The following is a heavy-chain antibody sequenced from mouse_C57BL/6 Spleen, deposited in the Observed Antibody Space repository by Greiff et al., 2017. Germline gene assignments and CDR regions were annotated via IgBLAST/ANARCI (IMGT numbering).Heavy chain of an antibody. CDR1: GFTFTSPW. D-gene: IGHD2-2*01. J-gene: IGHJ4*01. CDR3: ARRGYGCADSGYAMGY. CDR2: IDPSDSET. Sequence: QVQLQQPGAELVRPGSSVKLSCKASGFTFTSPWLHLVKQRPIQGLEWIGNIDPSDSETHYNQKFKDKATLTVDKSSSTAYMQLSSLTSEDSAVYYCARRGYGCADSGYAMGYWGPGPSGT. V-gene: IGHV1-52*01.